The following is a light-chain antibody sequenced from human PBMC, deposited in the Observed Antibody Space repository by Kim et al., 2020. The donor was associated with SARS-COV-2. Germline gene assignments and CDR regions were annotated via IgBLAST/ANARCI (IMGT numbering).Light chain of an antibody. CDR1: QSISIY. CDR3: QQSYSTPRT. J-gene: IGKJ4*01. CDR2: AAS. V-gene: IGKV1-39*01. Sequence: DIQMTQSPSALSASVGDIVTITCRASQSISIYLNWYQQKPGKAPKLLIYAASSLQSGVPSRFSGSGSGTDFTLTISSLQPKDFATYYCQQSYSTPRTFGGGTKVDIK.